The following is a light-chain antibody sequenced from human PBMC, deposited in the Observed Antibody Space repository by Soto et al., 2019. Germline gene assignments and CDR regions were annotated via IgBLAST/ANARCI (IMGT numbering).Light chain of an antibody. CDR2: DTS. J-gene: IGKJ5*01. CDR1: QSVSGN. V-gene: IGKV3-15*01. CDR3: QQYNIWRSIS. Sequence: EIVMTQSPATLSVSPGERATLSCRASQSVSGNLAWYQQKPGQAPRLLIYDTSTRATDIPARFSGSGSGTEFTLTISSLQSEDLAVYYCQQYNIWRSISVGQGTRLEIK.